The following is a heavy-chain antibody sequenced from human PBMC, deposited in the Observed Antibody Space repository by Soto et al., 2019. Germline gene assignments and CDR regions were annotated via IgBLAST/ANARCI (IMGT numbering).Heavy chain of an antibody. V-gene: IGHV3-23*01. CDR3: ASLSGVIEV. CDR1: AFTFSSYA. D-gene: IGHD3-10*01. J-gene: IGHJ6*04. CDR2: IGEXRTPT. Sequence: PXGSLRLSCAASAFTFSSYAMKWVRQAPGKGLEWVXLIGEXRTPTYYADSXXGRFTTSXXDSGNTLFLEMNRMRAEHTAVYYCASLSGVIEVWGKGTTVTVSS.